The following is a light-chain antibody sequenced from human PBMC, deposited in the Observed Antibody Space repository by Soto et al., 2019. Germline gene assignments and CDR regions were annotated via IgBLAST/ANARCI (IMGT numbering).Light chain of an antibody. J-gene: IGLJ1*01. CDR2: GNS. CDR1: SSNIGAGYD. V-gene: IGLV1-40*01. CDR3: QSYDGSLSGYV. Sequence: SVLTQPPSVSGAPWQRVTISCTGSSSNIGAGYDVHWYQQLPGTAPKLLIYGNSNRPSGVPDRFSGSKSGTSASLAITGLQAEDEADYYCQSYDGSLSGYVFGTGTKVTVL.